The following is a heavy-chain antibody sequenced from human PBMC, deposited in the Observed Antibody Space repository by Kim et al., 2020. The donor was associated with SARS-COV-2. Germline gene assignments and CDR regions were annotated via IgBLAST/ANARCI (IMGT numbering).Heavy chain of an antibody. CDR3: ARVYYGSGSYYKGYYGMDV. D-gene: IGHD3-10*01. J-gene: IGHJ6*02. Sequence: SETLSLTCAVYGGSFSGYYWSWIRQPPGKGLEWIGEINHSGSTNYNPSLKSRVTISVDTSKNQFSLKLSSVTAADTAVYYCARVYYGSGSYYKGYYGMDVWGQGTTVTVSS. CDR2: INHSGST. V-gene: IGHV4-34*01. CDR1: GGSFSGYY.